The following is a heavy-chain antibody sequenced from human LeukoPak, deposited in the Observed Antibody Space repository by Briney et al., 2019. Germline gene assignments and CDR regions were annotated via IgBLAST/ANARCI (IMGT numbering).Heavy chain of an antibody. CDR1: GFTFRDYY. CDR2: ISSSGSTK. J-gene: IGHJ4*02. V-gene: IGHV3-11*04. D-gene: IGHD6-19*01. Sequence: GGSLRLSCAASGFTFRDYYMSWIRQPPGKGLEGFSYISSSGSTKYYTDSVKGRFTISRDNAKNSLYLQMNRLTAEDTAVYYCARDYGSGWYVDYWGQGTLVTVSS. CDR3: ARDYGSGWYVDY.